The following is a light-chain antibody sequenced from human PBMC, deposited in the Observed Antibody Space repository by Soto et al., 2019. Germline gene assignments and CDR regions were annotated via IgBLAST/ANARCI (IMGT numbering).Light chain of an antibody. Sequence: QSVLTQPPSVSGAPGQRVTISCTGSSSNIGGAYDVHWYQQLPGTAPKLLIYADKYRPSGVPVRFSGSKSGTSASLAITGLQAEDEADYYCQSYDSSLNGYVFGTGTKLTVL. V-gene: IGLV1-40*01. CDR3: QSYDSSLNGYV. CDR2: ADK. J-gene: IGLJ1*01. CDR1: SSNIGGAYD.